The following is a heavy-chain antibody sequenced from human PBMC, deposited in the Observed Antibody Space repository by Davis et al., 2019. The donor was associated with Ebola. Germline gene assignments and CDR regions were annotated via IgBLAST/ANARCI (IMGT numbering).Heavy chain of an antibody. V-gene: IGHV3-23*01. CDR3: AKDTSNIWFDK. Sequence: GGSLRLSCAASGFIFRSYVMSWVRQAPGKGLEWVSTLVTSADTYYADSVKGRFNISIDNSKNTLYLQMNGLRVEDTAIYYCAKDTSNIWFDKWGQGTMVTVSS. D-gene: IGHD1-26*01. J-gene: IGHJ3*02. CDR1: GFIFRSYV. CDR2: LVTSADT.